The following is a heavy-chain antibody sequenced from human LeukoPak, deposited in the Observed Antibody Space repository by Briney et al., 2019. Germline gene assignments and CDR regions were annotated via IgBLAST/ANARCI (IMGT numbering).Heavy chain of an antibody. J-gene: IGHJ6*03. CDR1: GGSINSYY. CDR2: IYYSGST. CDR3: ARTTMVRGTYYMDV. Sequence: SETLSLTCTVSGGSINSYYWSWIRQPPGKGLEWIGYIYYSGSTHYNSSLKSRVTISLDTSKNQFSLKVSSVTAADTAIYYCARTTMVRGTYYMDVWGKGTTVTISS. D-gene: IGHD3-10*01. V-gene: IGHV4-59*01.